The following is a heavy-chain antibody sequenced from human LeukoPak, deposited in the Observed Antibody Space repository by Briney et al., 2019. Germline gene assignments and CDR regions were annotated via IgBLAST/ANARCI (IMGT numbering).Heavy chain of an antibody. V-gene: IGHV3-48*04. CDR2: ISSSGSTI. CDR1: GFTFSTYW. CDR3: ATPLNCTNGVCLHSYGMDV. D-gene: IGHD2-8*01. J-gene: IGHJ6*02. Sequence: SGGSLRLSCAASGFTFSTYWMHWVRQAPGKGLEWVSYISSSGSTIYYADSVKGRFTISRDNAKNSLYLQMNSLRAEDTAVYYCATPLNCTNGVCLHSYGMDVWGQGTTVTVSS.